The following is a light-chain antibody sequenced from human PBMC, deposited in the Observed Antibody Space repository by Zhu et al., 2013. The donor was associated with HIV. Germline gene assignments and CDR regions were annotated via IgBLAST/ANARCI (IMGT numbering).Light chain of an antibody. CDR1: QSLLHSNGYNY. J-gene: IGKJ2*03. CDR2: LGS. V-gene: IGKV2-28*01. CDR3: MQALQTPRS. Sequence: DIVMTQSPLSLPVTPGEPASISCRSSQSLLHSNGYNYLDWYLQKPGQSPQLLIYLGSNRASGVPDRFSGSGSGTDFTLKISRMEAEDVGVYYCMQALQTPRSFGQGTKLEIK.